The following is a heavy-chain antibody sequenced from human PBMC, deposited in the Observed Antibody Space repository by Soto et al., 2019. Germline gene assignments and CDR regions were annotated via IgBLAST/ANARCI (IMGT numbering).Heavy chain of an antibody. CDR2: VFATGTT. V-gene: IGHV4-4*07. CDR3: VRDGSKSLRDWFDP. J-gene: IGHJ5*02. Sequence: PSETLSLTCNVSCGSLSTFYWAWIRTTAGNGLEWVGRVFATGTTDYNPSLRSRVAMSVDISKKTFSLRLRSVTGADSGVYYCVRDGSKSLRDWFDPWGQGILVTVSS. CDR1: CGSLSTFY.